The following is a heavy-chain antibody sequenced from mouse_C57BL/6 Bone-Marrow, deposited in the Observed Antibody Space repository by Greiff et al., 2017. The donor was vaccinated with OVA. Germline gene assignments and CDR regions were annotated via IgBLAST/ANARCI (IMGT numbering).Heavy chain of an antibody. CDR3: SIYYYGSSSDY. V-gene: IGHV1-42*01. Sequence: EVQLQQSGPELVKPGASVKISCKASGYSFTGYYMNWVKQSPEKSLEWIGEINPSTGGTTYNQKFKAKATLTVDKSSSTAYMQLKSLTSEDYAVYYCSIYYYGSSSDYWGQGTTLTVSS. J-gene: IGHJ2*01. CDR2: INPSTGGT. CDR1: GYSFTGYY. D-gene: IGHD1-1*01.